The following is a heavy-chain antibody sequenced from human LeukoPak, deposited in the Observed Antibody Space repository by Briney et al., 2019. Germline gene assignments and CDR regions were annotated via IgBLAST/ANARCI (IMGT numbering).Heavy chain of an antibody. CDR2: ISSSTYI. CDR1: GFTFSSNS. D-gene: IGHD1-26*01. J-gene: IGHJ4*02. CDR3: TRHEEELLRFYYFDY. V-gene: IGHV3-21*01. Sequence: GGSLRLSCAASGFTFSSNSMNWVRQAPGKGPEWVSSISSSTYIYYADSVKGRFTISRDNAKNSLYLQMNSLRAEDTAVYYCTRHEEELLRFYYFDYWGQGTLVTVSS.